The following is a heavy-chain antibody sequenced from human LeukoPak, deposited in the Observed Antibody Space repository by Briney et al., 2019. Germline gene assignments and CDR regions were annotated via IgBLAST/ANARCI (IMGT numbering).Heavy chain of an antibody. Sequence: PGGSLRLSCVASGFTFSSHGMNWVRQAPGKGLEWVSGIIPSGHTTYYADSVRGRFTISRDNSKNTLYLQMNSLRAEDTAVYYCAKDNNYYDSSGYYSPFPLGYWGQGTLVTVSS. V-gene: IGHV3-23*01. D-gene: IGHD3-22*01. CDR2: IIPSGHTT. J-gene: IGHJ4*02. CDR1: GFTFSSHG. CDR3: AKDNNYYDSSGYYSPFPLGY.